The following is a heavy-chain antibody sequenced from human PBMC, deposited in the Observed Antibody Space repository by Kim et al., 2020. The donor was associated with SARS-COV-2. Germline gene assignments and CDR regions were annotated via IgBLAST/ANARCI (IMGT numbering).Heavy chain of an antibody. CDR3: AKQLVKELPYYYYYGMDV. V-gene: IGHV3-23*01. CDR1: GFTFSSYA. J-gene: IGHJ6*02. Sequence: GGSLRLSCAASGFTFSSYAMSWVRQAPGKGLEWVSAISGSGGSTYYADSVKGRFTISRDNSKNTLYLQMNSLRAEDTAVYYCAKQLVKELPYYYYYGMDVWGQGTTVTVSS. CDR2: ISGSGGST. D-gene: IGHD1-26*01.